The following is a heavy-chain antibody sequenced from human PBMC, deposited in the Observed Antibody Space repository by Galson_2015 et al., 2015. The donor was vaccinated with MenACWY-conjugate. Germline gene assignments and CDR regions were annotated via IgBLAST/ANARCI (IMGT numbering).Heavy chain of an antibody. D-gene: IGHD6-19*01. CDR3: ARLRAVAGLRFFDY. CDR2: IKQTGGEE. CDR1: GFTFSNFW. J-gene: IGHJ4*02. Sequence: SLRLSCAASGFTFSNFWMSWVRQAPGKGLEWVANIKQTGGEEFHADSVQGRFTISRDDAKNSLYLQMNSLRAEDTAVYYCARLRAVAGLRFFDYWGQGTLVTVS. V-gene: IGHV3-7*03.